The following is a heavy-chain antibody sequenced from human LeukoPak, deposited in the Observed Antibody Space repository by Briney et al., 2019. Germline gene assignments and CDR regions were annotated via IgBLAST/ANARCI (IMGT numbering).Heavy chain of an antibody. V-gene: IGHV3-53*01. CDR1: GFTFSSYN. Sequence: GGSLRLSCAASGFTFSSYNINWVRQAPGKGLEWVSFIYSAGSTHYSDSVKGRFTISIDNSKNTLYLQMNSLRAEDTAVYYCAGRAGAYTHPYDYWGQGTLVTVSS. D-gene: IGHD3-16*01. CDR2: IYSAGST. J-gene: IGHJ4*02. CDR3: AGRAGAYTHPYDY.